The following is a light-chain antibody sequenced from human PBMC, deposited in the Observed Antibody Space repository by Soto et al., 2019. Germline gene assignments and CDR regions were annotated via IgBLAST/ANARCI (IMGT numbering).Light chain of an antibody. CDR1: QSVRSY. J-gene: IGKJ1*01. Sequence: EIVLTQSPATLSLSPGERATLSCRASQSVRSYLAWYQQKPGQAPRLVIFDASNRATCIPARFSGSGSGTGFTLIISRLEPEDFGVYYCQQRGNWPPTWTFGQGTKVEIK. CDR2: DAS. V-gene: IGKV3-11*01. CDR3: QQRGNWPPTWT.